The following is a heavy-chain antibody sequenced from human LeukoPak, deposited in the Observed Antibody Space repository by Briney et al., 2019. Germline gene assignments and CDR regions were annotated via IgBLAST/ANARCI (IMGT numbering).Heavy chain of an antibody. CDR3: ARGPRELLYYFDY. CDR1: GGTFSSYA. CDR2: IIPIFGTA. V-gene: IGHV1-69*05. Sequence: SVKVSCKASGGTFSSYAISWVRQAPGQGLEWMGRIIPIFGTANYAQKFQGRVTITTDESTSTAYMELSSLRSEDTAVYYCARGPRELLYYFDYWGQGTLVTVSS. J-gene: IGHJ4*02. D-gene: IGHD1-26*01.